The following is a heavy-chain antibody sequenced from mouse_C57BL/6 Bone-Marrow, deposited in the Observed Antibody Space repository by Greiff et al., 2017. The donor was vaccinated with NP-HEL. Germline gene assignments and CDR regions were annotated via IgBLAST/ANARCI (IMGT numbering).Heavy chain of an antibody. CDR2: IWSGGST. V-gene: IGHV2-2*01. CDR1: GFSLTSYG. CDR3: ARKGTGDYGYFDV. J-gene: IGHJ1*03. Sequence: VQVVESGPGLVQPSQSLSITCTVSGFSLTSYGVHWVRQSPGKGLEWLGVIWSGGSTDYNAAFISRLSISKYNSQSQVFFKMNSLQADDTAIYYCARKGTGDYGYFDVWGTGTTVTVSS. D-gene: IGHD2-4*01.